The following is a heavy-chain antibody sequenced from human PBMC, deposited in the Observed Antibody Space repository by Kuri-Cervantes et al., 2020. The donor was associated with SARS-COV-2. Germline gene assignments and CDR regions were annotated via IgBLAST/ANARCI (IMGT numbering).Heavy chain of an antibody. CDR3: ARETYYDFWSGLNWFDP. V-gene: IGHV1-18*01. D-gene: IGHD3-3*01. Sequence: ASVKVSCKASGYTFTSYGISWVRQAPGQGLEWMGWISAYNGNTNYAQKLQGRVTMTTDTSTSTAYMELSRLRSDDTAVYYCARETYYDFWSGLNWFDPWGQGTLVTVSS. CDR1: GYTFTSYG. J-gene: IGHJ5*02. CDR2: ISAYNGNT.